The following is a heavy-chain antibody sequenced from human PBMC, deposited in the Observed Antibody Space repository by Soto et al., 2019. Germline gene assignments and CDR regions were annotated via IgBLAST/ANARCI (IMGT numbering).Heavy chain of an antibody. CDR1: GDSITNSHW. CDR2: IHHSGST. CDR3: ARGETQQQRDY. Sequence: SETLSLTCAVSGDSITNSHWWSWVRQPPGKGLEWIGEIHHSGSTKYNPSLESRLIISVDRSKNTFFLRLTSVTAADTAVYFCARGETQQQRDYWGQGTLVTVS. J-gene: IGHJ4*02. D-gene: IGHD6-25*01. V-gene: IGHV4-4*02.